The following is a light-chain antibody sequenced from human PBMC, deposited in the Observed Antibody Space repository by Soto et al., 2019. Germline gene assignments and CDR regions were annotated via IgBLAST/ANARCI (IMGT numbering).Light chain of an antibody. J-gene: IGKJ2*02. V-gene: IGKV3-20*01. Sequence: EIVLTQSPGTLSLSPGERATLSCWASQSVSSSSLAWYQQKPGQAPRLLIYGTSSRATGTPDRFSGSGSGTDFTLTISRLEPEDFAVYYCQHYGSSPCTFGQGTKLEIK. CDR1: QSVSSSS. CDR3: QHYGSSPCT. CDR2: GTS.